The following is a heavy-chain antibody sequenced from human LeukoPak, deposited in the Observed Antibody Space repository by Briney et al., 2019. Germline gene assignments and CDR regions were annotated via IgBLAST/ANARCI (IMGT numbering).Heavy chain of an antibody. D-gene: IGHD2-15*01. CDR3: ARHCSDGSCYEY. Sequence: SQTLSLTCTVSGGSISNAAYYWSWIRQPPGKGLEWTGSIDYSGKTFYNPSLKSRVTISVDTSKNQFSLKLSSVTAADTAVYYCARHCSDGSCYEYWGQGTLVTVSS. J-gene: IGHJ4*02. CDR2: IDYSGKT. CDR1: GGSISNAAYY. V-gene: IGHV4-30-2*03.